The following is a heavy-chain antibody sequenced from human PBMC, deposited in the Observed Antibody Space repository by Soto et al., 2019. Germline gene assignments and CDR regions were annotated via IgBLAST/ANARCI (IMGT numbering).Heavy chain of an antibody. J-gene: IGHJ5*02. V-gene: IGHV4-31*11. Sequence: PSETLSLTCAVSGGSLSGGYSWSWIRQHPGKGLEWIGYIYYSGSTYYNPSLKSRVTISVDTSKNQFSLKLSSVTAADTAVYYCARDRGVVVAATAGYNWFDPWGQGTLVTVSS. CDR3: ARDRGVVVAATAGYNWFDP. D-gene: IGHD2-15*01. CDR1: GGSLSGGYS. CDR2: IYYSGST.